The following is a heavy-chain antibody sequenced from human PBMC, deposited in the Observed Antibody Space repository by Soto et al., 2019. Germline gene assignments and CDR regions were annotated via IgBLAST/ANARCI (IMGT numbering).Heavy chain of an antibody. CDR3: AGGLGFYGDTRPLGP. CDR2: ISAYKGNT. D-gene: IGHD4-17*01. V-gene: IGHV1-18*01. J-gene: IGHJ5*02. CDR1: GYTFTSYG. Sequence: QVQLVQSGAEVKKPGASVKVSCKASGYTFTSYGISWVRQAPGQGLEWMGWISAYKGNTNYAQKLQGRVTMTTDTSTSKGYMEVRRLRSYDTAVYYWAGGLGFYGDTRPLGPLGQGTLVNGSS.